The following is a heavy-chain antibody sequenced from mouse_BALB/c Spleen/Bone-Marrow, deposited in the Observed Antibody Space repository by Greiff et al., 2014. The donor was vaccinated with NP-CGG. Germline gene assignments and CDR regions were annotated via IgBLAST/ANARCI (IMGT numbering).Heavy chain of an antibody. D-gene: IGHD1-1*01. CDR3: ARRDGSTYYYAMDY. CDR2: IYPGDGDT. V-gene: IGHV1-80*01. Sequence: QVQLQQSGAELVRPGSSVKISCKASGYAFSNYWMNWVKQRPGQGLERIGQIYPGDGDTNYNGKFKGKATLTADKSSSTAYMQLSSLTSEDSAVYFCARRDGSTYYYAMDYWGQGTSVTVSS. CDR1: GYAFSNYW. J-gene: IGHJ4*01.